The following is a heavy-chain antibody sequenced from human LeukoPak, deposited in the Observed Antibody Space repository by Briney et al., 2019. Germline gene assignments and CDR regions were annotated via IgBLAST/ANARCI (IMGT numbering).Heavy chain of an antibody. CDR3: AKAPRSYYYYYYMDV. V-gene: IGHV3-30*02. CDR1: GYTFSSYG. Sequence: GGSLRLFCAASGYTFSSYGMHWVRQAPGKGLEWVAFIRYDGSNKYYADSVKGRFTISRDNSKNTLYLQMNSLRAEDTAVYYCAKAPRSYYYYYYMDVWGKGTTVTISS. D-gene: IGHD1-26*01. J-gene: IGHJ6*03. CDR2: IRYDGSNK.